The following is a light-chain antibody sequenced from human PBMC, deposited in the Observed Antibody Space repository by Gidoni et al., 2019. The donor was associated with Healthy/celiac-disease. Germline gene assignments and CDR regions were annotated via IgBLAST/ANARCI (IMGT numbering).Light chain of an antibody. CDR3: NSRDSSGNHVV. V-gene: IGLV3-19*01. J-gene: IGLJ2*01. CDR2: DKN. Sequence: SSALTQDPAVSVALGQTIRSTCQGDSIRSYYASWNQQKPGQAPVLVIYDKNNRPSGIPDRFSGSSSGNTASLTITGAQAEDEADYYCNSRDSSGNHVVFGGGTKLTVL. CDR1: SIRSYY.